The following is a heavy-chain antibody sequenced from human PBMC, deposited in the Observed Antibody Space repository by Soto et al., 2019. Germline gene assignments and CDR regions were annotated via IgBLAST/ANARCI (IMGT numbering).Heavy chain of an antibody. J-gene: IGHJ4*02. CDR2: IIPIFGTA. Sequence: QVQLVQSGAEVKKPGSSVKVSCKASGGTFSSYAISWVRQAPGQGLEWTGGIIPIFGTANYAQKFQGRVTITADESTSTAYMELSSLRSEDTAVYYCARARTGTTVPFFDYWGQGTLVTVSS. D-gene: IGHD1-1*01. CDR1: GGTFSSYA. CDR3: ARARTGTTVPFFDY. V-gene: IGHV1-69*01.